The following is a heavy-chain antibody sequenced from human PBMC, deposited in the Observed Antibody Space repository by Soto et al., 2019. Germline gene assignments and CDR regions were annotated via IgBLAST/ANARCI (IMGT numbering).Heavy chain of an antibody. CDR3: ARDRHPGFTHYFDP. CDR1: GGSITSYQ. CDR2: TPYTGNT. D-gene: IGHD1-26*01. J-gene: IGHJ5*02. V-gene: IGHV4-59*01. Sequence: SETRSLTFIVSGGSITSYQWSWIRQFPWEGLEWIAYTPYTGNTNYNPSLQSRVAISMDTSKNQLSLNLTSMAAADTAVYYCARDRHPGFTHYFDPWGQGTLLTVSS.